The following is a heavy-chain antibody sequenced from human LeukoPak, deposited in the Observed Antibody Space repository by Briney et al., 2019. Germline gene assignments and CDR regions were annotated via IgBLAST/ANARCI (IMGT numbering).Heavy chain of an antibody. Sequence: PGGSLRLSCTAAGVTFSDHYMDWVRQAPGKGLEWVARIREKPHSYSTEYAASVKGRFTISRDDSKNSLYLQMSSLKTEDTAVYYCARGFRYGSNWGFDYWGQGTLVTVSS. D-gene: IGHD5-24*01. CDR1: GVTFSDHY. V-gene: IGHV3-72*01. CDR2: IREKPHSYST. J-gene: IGHJ4*02. CDR3: ARGFRYGSNWGFDY.